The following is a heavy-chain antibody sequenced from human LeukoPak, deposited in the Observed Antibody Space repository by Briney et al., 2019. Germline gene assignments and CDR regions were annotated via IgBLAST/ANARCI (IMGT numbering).Heavy chain of an antibody. CDR2: IRYDGSNK. CDR3: ARDPYSGNYGNYYYYYMDV. J-gene: IGHJ6*03. D-gene: IGHD1-26*01. CDR1: GFTFSSYG. V-gene: IGHV3-30*02. Sequence: GGSLRLSCAASGFTFSSYGMHWVRQAPGKGLEWVAFIRYDGSNKYYADSVKGRFTISRDNSKNTLYLQMNSLRAEDTALYFCARDPYSGNYGNYYYYYMDVGGKGTTVTISS.